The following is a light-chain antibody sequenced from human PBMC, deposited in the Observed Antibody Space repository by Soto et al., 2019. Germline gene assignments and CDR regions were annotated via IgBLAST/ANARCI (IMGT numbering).Light chain of an antibody. Sequence: DIQMTQSPSSLSASVGDRVTITCRASQGISNDLAWYQQKPGKVPKLLIYAASTLQSGVPSRFSGSGSGTDFTLTISSLQPEDVATYYCQKYNSAPFGPWTKVDIK. J-gene: IGKJ3*01. CDR2: AAS. CDR3: QKYNSAP. CDR1: QGISND. V-gene: IGKV1-27*01.